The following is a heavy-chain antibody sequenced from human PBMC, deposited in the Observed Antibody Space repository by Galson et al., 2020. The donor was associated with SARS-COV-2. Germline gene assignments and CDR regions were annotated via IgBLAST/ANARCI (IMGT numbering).Heavy chain of an antibody. D-gene: IGHD2-15*01. J-gene: IGHJ2*01. CDR2: IYYSGST. V-gene: IGHV4-31*03. CDR1: VGSISSGGYY. CDR3: ARDVAGPSWYFDL. Sequence: SQTLSLTCTVSVGSISSGGYYWSWIRQHPGKGLEWIGSIYYSGSTYYNPSLKSRVTISVDTSKNQFSLKLSSVTAADTAVYYCARDVAGPSWYFDLWGRGTLVTVSS.